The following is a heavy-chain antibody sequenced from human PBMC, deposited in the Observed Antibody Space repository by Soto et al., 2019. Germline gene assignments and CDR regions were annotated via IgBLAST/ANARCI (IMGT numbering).Heavy chain of an antibody. V-gene: IGHV4-31*03. CDR1: GGSISSGGYY. CDR3: ARFVRGGHYFDY. Sequence: QVQLQESGPGLVKPSQTLSLTCTVSGGSISSGGYYWSWIRQHPGKGLEWIGYIYYSGSTYYNPSLKSRVTISVDTSKNQFSLKLSSVTAADTAAYYCARFVRGGHYFDYWGQGTLVTVSS. CDR2: IYYSGST. J-gene: IGHJ4*02. D-gene: IGHD2-8*01.